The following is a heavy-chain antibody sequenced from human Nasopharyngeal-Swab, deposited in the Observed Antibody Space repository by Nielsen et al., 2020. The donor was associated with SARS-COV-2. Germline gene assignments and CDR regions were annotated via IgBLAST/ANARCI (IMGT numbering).Heavy chain of an antibody. V-gene: IGHV5-51*01. J-gene: IGHJ6*02. CDR1: GYSFTSYW. Sequence: GESLKISCKGSGYSFTSYWIGWVRQVPGKGLEWMGIIYPGDSDIRYSPSFQGQVTISADKSNSTAYLQWSSLKASDTAMYYCARQYDDSSARVGGMDVWGQGTTVTVSS. D-gene: IGHD3-22*01. CDR3: ARQYDDSSARVGGMDV. CDR2: IYPGDSDI.